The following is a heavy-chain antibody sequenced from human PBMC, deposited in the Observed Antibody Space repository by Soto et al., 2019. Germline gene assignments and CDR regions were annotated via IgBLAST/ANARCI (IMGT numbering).Heavy chain of an antibody. CDR1: GFTFSSYS. CDR3: AGGMGWLRLDD. CDR2: ISSSSSYI. Sequence: EVQLVESGGGLVKPGGSLRLSCAASGFTFSSYSMNWVRQAPGKGLEWVSSISSSSSYIYYADSVKGRFTISRDIAKNALYLQMNSLSADDTAVYYCAGGMGWLRLDDWGQGTLVTVSS. V-gene: IGHV3-21*03. D-gene: IGHD5-12*01. J-gene: IGHJ4*02.